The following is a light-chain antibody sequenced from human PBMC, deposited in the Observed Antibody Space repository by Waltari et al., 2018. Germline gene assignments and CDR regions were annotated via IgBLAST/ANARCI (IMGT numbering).Light chain of an antibody. CDR1: SRDVGGYNY. CDR2: DVS. Sequence: QSALTQPAPVSGSPGQSITISCTGTSRDVGGYNYVPWYQQHPGKAPKLMIYDVSKRPSGVSNRFSGSKSGNTASLTISGLQAEDEADYYCSSYTSSSTFEWVFGGGTKLTVL. CDR3: SSYTSSSTFEWV. V-gene: IGLV2-14*01. J-gene: IGLJ2*01.